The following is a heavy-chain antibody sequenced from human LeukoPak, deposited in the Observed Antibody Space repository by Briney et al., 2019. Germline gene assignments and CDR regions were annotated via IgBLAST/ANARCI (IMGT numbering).Heavy chain of an antibody. Sequence: PSETLSLTCTVSGGSISSYYWSWIRQPPGKGLEWIGYIYYSGSTNYNPSLKSRVTISVDTSKNQFSLKLSSVTAADTAVYYCARHQSWYKLVWAFDIWGQGTMVTVSS. CDR3: ARHQSWYKLVWAFDI. V-gene: IGHV4-59*08. CDR2: IYYSGST. CDR1: GGSISSYY. J-gene: IGHJ3*02. D-gene: IGHD6-13*01.